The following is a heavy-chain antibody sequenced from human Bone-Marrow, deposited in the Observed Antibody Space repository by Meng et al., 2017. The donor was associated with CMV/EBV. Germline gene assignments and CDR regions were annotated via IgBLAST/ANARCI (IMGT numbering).Heavy chain of an antibody. CDR2: INHSGST. Sequence: GSFIGYYWGWIRQPPGKGLEWIGEINHSGSTNYNPSLKSRVTISVDTSKNQFSLKLSSVTAADTAVYYCARGRIMITFGGVIVPFDYWGQGTLVTVSS. CDR3: ARGRIMITFGGVIVPFDY. J-gene: IGHJ4*02. CDR1: GSFIGYY. D-gene: IGHD3-16*02. V-gene: IGHV4-34*01.